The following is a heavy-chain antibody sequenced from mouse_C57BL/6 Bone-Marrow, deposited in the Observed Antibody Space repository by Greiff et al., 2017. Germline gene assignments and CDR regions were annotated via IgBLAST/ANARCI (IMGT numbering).Heavy chain of an antibody. CDR1: GYTFTSYW. Sequence: QVQLQQPGAELVKPGASVKLSCKASGYTFTSYWMHWVKQRPGQGLEWIGMIHPNSGSTNYNEKFKSKATLTVAKSSSTAYMQLSSLTSEDSAVYYCARKGIWYFDVWGTGTTVTVSS. CDR3: ARKGIWYFDV. CDR2: IHPNSGST. V-gene: IGHV1-64*01. J-gene: IGHJ1*03.